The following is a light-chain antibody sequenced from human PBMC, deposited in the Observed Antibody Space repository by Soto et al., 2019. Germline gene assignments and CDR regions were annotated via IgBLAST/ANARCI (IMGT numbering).Light chain of an antibody. CDR2: GAS. V-gene: IGKV3-20*01. CDR3: QHYRTS. J-gene: IGKJ4*01. CDR1: QSVSSSY. Sequence: IVLTQSPGTLSLSPGERATLSCRASQSVSSSYLAWYQQKPGQSPRQLIYGASSRATGIPDRFSGSGSEPDFTLTITRLEPEDFAVYYCQHYRTSFGGGTRVQIK.